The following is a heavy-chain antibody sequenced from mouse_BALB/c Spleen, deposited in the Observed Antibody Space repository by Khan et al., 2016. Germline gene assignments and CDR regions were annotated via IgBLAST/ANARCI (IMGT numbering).Heavy chain of an antibody. V-gene: IGHV1-80*01. Sequence: VQLQESGAELVRPGSSVKISCKASGYAFSGYWMNWVKQRPGQGLEWIGQIYPGDGDTNYTGKFKGKATLTADKSSSTAYMQLSSLTSEDSAVYFCARGTPFASWGQGTLVTVSA. CDR2: IYPGDGDT. J-gene: IGHJ3*01. D-gene: IGHD2-14*01. CDR1: GYAFSGYW. CDR3: ARGTPFAS.